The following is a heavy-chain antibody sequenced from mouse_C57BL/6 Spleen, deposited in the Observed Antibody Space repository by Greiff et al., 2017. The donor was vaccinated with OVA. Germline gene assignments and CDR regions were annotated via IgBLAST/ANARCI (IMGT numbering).Heavy chain of an antibody. Sequence: EVKLMESEGGLVQPGSSMKLSCTASGFTFSDYYMAWVRQVPEKGLEWVANINYDGSSTYYLDSLKSRFIISRDNAKNILYLQMSSLKSEDTATYNCARIYYGNHYAMENWGQGASGTVSS. CDR3: ARIYYGNHYAMEN. CDR2: INYDGSST. V-gene: IGHV5-16*01. J-gene: IGHJ4*01. D-gene: IGHD2-1*01. CDR1: GFTFSDYY.